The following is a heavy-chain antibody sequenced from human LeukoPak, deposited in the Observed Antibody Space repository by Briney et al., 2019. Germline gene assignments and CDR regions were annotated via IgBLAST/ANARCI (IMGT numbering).Heavy chain of an antibody. V-gene: IGHV3-30*18. D-gene: IGHD4-11*01. J-gene: IGHJ4*02. CDR1: GFTFSTYG. CDR2: ISHDGSNK. CDR3: AKDRHDYSNSFDY. Sequence: GGPLRLSCAASGFTFSTYGMHWVRQAPGKGLEWVAVISHDGSNKYYADSVKGRFTISRDNSKNTLYLQMNSLRAEDTAVFYCAKDRHDYSNSFDYWGQGTLVTVSS.